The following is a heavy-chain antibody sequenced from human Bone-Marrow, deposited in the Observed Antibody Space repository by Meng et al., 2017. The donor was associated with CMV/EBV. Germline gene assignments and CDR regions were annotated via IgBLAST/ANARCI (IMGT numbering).Heavy chain of an antibody. V-gene: IGHV5-51*01. CDR2: IYPGDSDT. CDR1: GYRFTSYW. D-gene: IGHD3-22*01. CDR3: ARQRYYYDSSGDDYYYYGMDV. Sequence: GESLKISRKGSGYRFTSYWIGWVRQMPGKGLEWMGIIYPGDSDTRYSPSFQGQVTISADKSISTAYLQWSSLKASDTAMYYCARQRYYYDSSGDDYYYYGMDVWGQGTTVTVSS. J-gene: IGHJ6*02.